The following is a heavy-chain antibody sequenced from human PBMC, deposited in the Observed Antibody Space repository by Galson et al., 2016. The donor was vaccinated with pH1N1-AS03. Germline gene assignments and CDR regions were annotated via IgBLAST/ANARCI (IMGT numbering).Heavy chain of an antibody. V-gene: IGHV3-64D*06. D-gene: IGHD5-18*01. J-gene: IGHJ3*02. CDR1: GFTFRTFS. Sequence: SLRLSCAASGFTFRTFSIYWVRQAPGKGLEYVSGISDNGINTYYADPVKARFTISRDKSKNTVYLQMSSLRPEDTAVYYCIKKGNRLQHRHSDAFDIWGRGTMVTVSS. CDR3: IKKGNRLQHRHSDAFDI. CDR2: ISDNGINT.